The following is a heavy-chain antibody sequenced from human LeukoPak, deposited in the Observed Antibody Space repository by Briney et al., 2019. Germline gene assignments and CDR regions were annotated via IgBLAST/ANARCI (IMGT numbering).Heavy chain of an antibody. CDR3: ARACYDILTGTSLYYYYYMDV. CDR2: ISAYNGNT. Sequence: EASVKVSCKASGYTFTSYGISWVRQAPGQGLEWMGWISAYNGNTNYAQKLQGRVTMTRDMSTSTVYMELSSLRSEDTAVYYCARACYDILTGTSLYYYYYMDVWGKGTTVTVSS. V-gene: IGHV1-18*01. CDR1: GYTFTSYG. D-gene: IGHD3-9*01. J-gene: IGHJ6*03.